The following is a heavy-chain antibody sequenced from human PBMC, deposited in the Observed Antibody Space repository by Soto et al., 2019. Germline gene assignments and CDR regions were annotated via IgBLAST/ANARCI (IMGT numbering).Heavy chain of an antibody. CDR2: IKSKTDGGTT. CDR1: GFTFSNAW. J-gene: IGHJ4*01. D-gene: IGHD3-22*01. Sequence: SGGSMRLSCAASGFTFSNAWRNWVRQAPGKGLEWVGRIKSKTDGGTTDYAEPVKGRFAISRDDSNNMVYLQMNSLKIEDTAVYYCTTDSYSTIIIVRFDYWGHGTLVTVSS. CDR3: TTDSYSTIIIVRFDY. V-gene: IGHV3-15*07.